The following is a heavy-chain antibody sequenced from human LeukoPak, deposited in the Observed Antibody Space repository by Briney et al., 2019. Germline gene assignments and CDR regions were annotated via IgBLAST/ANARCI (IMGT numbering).Heavy chain of an antibody. CDR3: ARRVSWSSSGTTNYFDY. CDR1: GGSISRSSNY. D-gene: IGHD1-7*01. Sequence: SETLSLTCSVSGGSISRSSNYWAWIRQPPGKGLEWIGSIYYTGITYYSPSLNSRVTLSVDPSKSQFFLRLNSVTAADTAVYYCARRVSWSSSGTTNYFDYWGQGTLVTVSS. V-gene: IGHV4-39*01. CDR2: IYYTGIT. J-gene: IGHJ4*02.